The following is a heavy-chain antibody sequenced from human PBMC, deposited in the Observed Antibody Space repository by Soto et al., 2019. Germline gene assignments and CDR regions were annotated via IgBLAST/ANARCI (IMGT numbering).Heavy chain of an antibody. CDR1: GFTFSSYG. Sequence: GGSLRLSCAASGFTFSSYGMHWVRQAPGKGLEWVAVISYDGSNKYYADSVKGRFTISRDNSKNMLHLQMNSLRAEDTAVYYCAKDYYGYYFGMDVWGQGTTVTVSS. V-gene: IGHV3-30*18. J-gene: IGHJ6*02. CDR2: ISYDGSNK. CDR3: AKDYYGYYFGMDV.